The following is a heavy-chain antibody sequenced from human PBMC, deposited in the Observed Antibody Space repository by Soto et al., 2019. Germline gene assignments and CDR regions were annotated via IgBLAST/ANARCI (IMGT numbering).Heavy chain of an antibody. CDR2: IIPIFGTA. D-gene: IGHD1-26*01. CDR3: ARGADGSYYRYYYYYGMDV. Sequence: QVQLVQSGAEVKKPGSSVKVSCKASGCNFSSYAISWVRQAPGQGIEWMGGIIPIFGTANYAQKFQGRVTITADESTSTAYMELSSLRSEDTAVYYCARGADGSYYRYYYYYGMDVWGQGTTVTVSS. V-gene: IGHV1-69*01. J-gene: IGHJ6*02. CDR1: GCNFSSYA.